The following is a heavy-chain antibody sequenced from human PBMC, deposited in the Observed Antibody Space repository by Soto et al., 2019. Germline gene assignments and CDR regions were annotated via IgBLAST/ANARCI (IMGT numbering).Heavy chain of an antibody. D-gene: IGHD3-16*01. J-gene: IGHJ4*02. Sequence: VQLVESGGGLIQPGGSLRLSCAASGFTVSNNHMTWVRQAAGKGLELVSFVHGGGSTSYADSVKGRFTISRDNSKNTLILKMDSLRAEDTAIYYCAGRLTTAASLDYWGRGTLVTVSS. V-gene: IGHV3-53*01. CDR3: AGRLTTAASLDY. CDR1: GFTVSNNH. CDR2: VHGGGST.